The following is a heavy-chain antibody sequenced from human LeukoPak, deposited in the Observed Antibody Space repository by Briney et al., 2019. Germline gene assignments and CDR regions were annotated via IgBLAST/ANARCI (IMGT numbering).Heavy chain of an antibody. Sequence: PGGSLRLSCAASGFTFSTYGMHWVRQGPGTGLEWVAVTSYDERKKYYGDSVKGRFTISRDNAKNTLYLQMNSLRAGDTAVYYCARGKTFGGVVDVWGKGTTVTVSS. CDR2: TSYDERKK. J-gene: IGHJ6*04. V-gene: IGHV3-30*03. CDR1: GFTFSTYG. CDR3: ARGKTFGGVVDV. D-gene: IGHD3-16*01.